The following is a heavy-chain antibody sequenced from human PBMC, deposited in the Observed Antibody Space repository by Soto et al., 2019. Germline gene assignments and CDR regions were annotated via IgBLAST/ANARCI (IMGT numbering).Heavy chain of an antibody. Sequence: EVQLVESGGGLVQPGRSLRLSCAASGFPFDVYAMHWVRQAPGKGLEWVSGISWNSGSIGYADSVKGRFTISRDNAKNSLYLQMNSLRAEDTALYYCATDVRSAGSFYFDYWGQGTLVTVSS. CDR3: ATDVRSAGSFYFDY. J-gene: IGHJ4*02. V-gene: IGHV3-9*01. D-gene: IGHD6-13*01. CDR1: GFPFDVYA. CDR2: ISWNSGSI.